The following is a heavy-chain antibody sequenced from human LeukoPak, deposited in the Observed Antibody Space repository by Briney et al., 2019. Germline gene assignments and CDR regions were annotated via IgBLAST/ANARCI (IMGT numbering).Heavy chain of an antibody. D-gene: IGHD3-9*01. CDR3: AKTSLTGSSNDWYFDL. CDR2: ISGSDGST. Sequence: GGSLRLSCAASGFTFSSYAMSWVRQAPGKGLEWVSGISGSDGSTNYADSVKGRFTISRDNSKNTLYLQMNSLRAEDTAVYYCAKTSLTGSSNDWYFDLWGRGTLVTVAS. V-gene: IGHV3-23*01. CDR1: GFTFSSYA. J-gene: IGHJ2*01.